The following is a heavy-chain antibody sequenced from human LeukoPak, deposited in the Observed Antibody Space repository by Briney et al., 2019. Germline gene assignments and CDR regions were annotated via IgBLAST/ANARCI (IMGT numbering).Heavy chain of an antibody. CDR1: GYTFTGYY. Sequence: ASVKVSCKASGYTFTGYYMHWVRQAPGQGLEWMGWINPNSGGTNYAQKFQGRVTMTRDTSISTAYMELSSLRSEDTAVYYCAMDCSSTSCTSGFDPWGQGTLVTVSS. J-gene: IGHJ5*02. CDR3: AMDCSSTSCTSGFDP. D-gene: IGHD2-2*01. V-gene: IGHV1-2*02. CDR2: INPNSGGT.